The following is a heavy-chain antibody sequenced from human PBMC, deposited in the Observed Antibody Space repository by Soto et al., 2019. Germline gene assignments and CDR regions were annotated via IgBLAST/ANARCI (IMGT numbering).Heavy chain of an antibody. V-gene: IGHV1-8*01. Sequence: ASVKASCKAAGYTSTSNDINWVRQATGQGLEWMGWMNPNSGNTGYAQKFQGRVTMTRNTSISTAYMELSSLRCEDTAVYCCERGVSGYPDSFDYWGQGTLGTVS. CDR2: MNPNSGNT. CDR1: GYTSTSND. CDR3: ERGVSGYPDSFDY. J-gene: IGHJ4*02. D-gene: IGHD5-12*01.